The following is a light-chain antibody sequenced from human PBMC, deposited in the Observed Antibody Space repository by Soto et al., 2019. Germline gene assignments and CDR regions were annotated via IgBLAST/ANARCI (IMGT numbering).Light chain of an antibody. V-gene: IGLV2-14*03. CDR1: SSDIGGYNY. CDR3: SSYTSSSTLGV. CDR2: DVS. J-gene: IGLJ3*02. Sequence: QSALTQPASVSGSPGQSITISCTGTSSDIGGYNYVSWYQQHPGKAPKLMIYDVSARPSGVSNRFSGSKSGNTASLTISGLQAEDEADYYCSSYTSSSTLGVFGGGTKL.